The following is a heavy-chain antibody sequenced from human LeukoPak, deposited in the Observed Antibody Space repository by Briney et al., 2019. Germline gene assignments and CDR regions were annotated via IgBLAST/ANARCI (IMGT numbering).Heavy chain of an antibody. V-gene: IGHV3-33*01. CDR3: ARDRYGDHDYYYGMDV. D-gene: IGHD4-17*01. CDR2: IWYDGSNK. CDR1: RFTFSNYG. Sequence: GGSLRLSCAASRFTFSNYGMHWVRQAPGKGLEWVAVIWYDGSNKYYADFVKGRFPISRDNSKNTLYLQMNSLRAEDTAVYYCARDRYGDHDYYYGMDVWGQGTTVTVSS. J-gene: IGHJ6*02.